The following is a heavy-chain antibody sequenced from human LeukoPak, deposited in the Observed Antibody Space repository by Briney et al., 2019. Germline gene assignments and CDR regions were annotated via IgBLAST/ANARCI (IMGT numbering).Heavy chain of an antibody. CDR2: ISSSGSTI. CDR3: ARTDLTGYWTIFDY. CDR1: GFTFSSYE. J-gene: IGHJ4*02. Sequence: PGGSLRLSCAASGFTFSSYEMNWVRQAPGKGLEWVSYISSSGSTIYNADSVKGRFTISRDNAKNSLYLQMNSLRAEDTAVYYCARTDLTGYWTIFDYWGQGTLVTVSS. V-gene: IGHV3-48*03. D-gene: IGHD3-9*01.